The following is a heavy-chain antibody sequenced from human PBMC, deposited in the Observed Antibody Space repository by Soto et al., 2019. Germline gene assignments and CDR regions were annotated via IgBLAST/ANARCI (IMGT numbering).Heavy chain of an antibody. CDR1: GFTFSTYG. V-gene: IGHV3-30*18. CDR2: ISYDGTNK. Sequence: QVQLVESGGGVVQPARSLRLSCAASGFTFSTYGMHWVRQAPGKGLEWVAVISYDGTNKYYADSVKGRFTISRDNSKNTLYQQMNSLRAEDTAVYYCAKERDSSRSPDFDYWGQGILVTVSS. D-gene: IGHD6-13*01. J-gene: IGHJ4*02. CDR3: AKERDSSRSPDFDY.